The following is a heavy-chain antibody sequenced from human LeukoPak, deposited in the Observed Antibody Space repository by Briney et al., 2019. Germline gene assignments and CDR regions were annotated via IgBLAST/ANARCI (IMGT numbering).Heavy chain of an antibody. CDR3: ARDLQGYSSGWYRGDY. Sequence: PGGSLRLSCAAPGFTFRTYWMSGVRQPPGKGWGWVAIIRQEGSEKYYVDSVKGRFTISRDNAKNSLYLQMNSPRAEDTAVYYCARDLQGYSSGWYRGDYWGQGTLVTVSS. J-gene: IGHJ4*02. V-gene: IGHV3-7*01. D-gene: IGHD6-19*01. CDR2: IRQEGSEK. CDR1: GFTFRTYW.